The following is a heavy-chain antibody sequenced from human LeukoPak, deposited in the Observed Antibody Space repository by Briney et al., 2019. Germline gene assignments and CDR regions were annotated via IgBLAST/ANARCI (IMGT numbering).Heavy chain of an antibody. CDR1: GFSFISYS. V-gene: IGHV3-21*01. CDR2: ISGSGAST. D-gene: IGHD3-9*01. J-gene: IGHJ4*02. Sequence: GGSLRLSCAASGFSFISYSMNWVRQAPGKGLEWVSAISGSGASTYYADSVKGRFTISRDNARNTLYLQMNSLSTDDTAVYYCVRGYLGPDYWGQGTLVTVTS. CDR3: VRGYLGPDY.